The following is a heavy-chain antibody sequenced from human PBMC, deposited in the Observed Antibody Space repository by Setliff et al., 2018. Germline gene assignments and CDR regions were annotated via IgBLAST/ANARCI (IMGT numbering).Heavy chain of an antibody. Sequence: SETLSLTCTVSGGSVSSSSYYWGWIRQPPGKGLEWIGSIYYSGSTYYNPSLKSRVTISVDTSKNQFSLKLSSVTAADTAVYYCARVAQYSSSSFYYYYYGMDVWGQGTTVTVS. D-gene: IGHD6-6*01. J-gene: IGHJ6*02. CDR2: IYYSGST. V-gene: IGHV4-39*07. CDR1: GGSVSSSSYY. CDR3: ARVAQYSSSSFYYYYYGMDV.